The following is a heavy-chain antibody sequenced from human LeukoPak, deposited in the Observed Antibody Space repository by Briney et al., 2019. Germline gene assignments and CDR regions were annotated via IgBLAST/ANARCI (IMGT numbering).Heavy chain of an antibody. V-gene: IGHV4-34*01. J-gene: IGHJ3*02. CDR1: GGSFSGYY. Sequence: SSETLSLTCAVYGGSFSGYYWSWIRQPPGKGLEWIGEINHSGSTNYNPSLKSRVTISVDTSKNQFPLKLSSVTAADTAVYYCARERPPYYYGSGSYRAFDIWGQGTMVTVSS. CDR3: ARERPPYYYGSGSYRAFDI. D-gene: IGHD3-10*01. CDR2: INHSGST.